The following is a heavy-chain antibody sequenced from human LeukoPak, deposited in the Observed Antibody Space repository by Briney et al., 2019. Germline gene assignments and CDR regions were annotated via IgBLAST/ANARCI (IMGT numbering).Heavy chain of an antibody. J-gene: IGHJ4*02. CDR3: ARDKGFCSSTSCYTVPYVDY. D-gene: IGHD2-2*01. Sequence: PGGSLRLSCAASGFTFSSYAMSWVRQAPGKGLEWVANINKDGSEKYYVDSVKGRFTISRDNAKNSLYPQMNSLRAEDTAVYYCARDKGFCSSTSCYTVPYVDYWGQGTLVTVSS. CDR2: INKDGSEK. V-gene: IGHV3-7*01. CDR1: GFTFSSYA.